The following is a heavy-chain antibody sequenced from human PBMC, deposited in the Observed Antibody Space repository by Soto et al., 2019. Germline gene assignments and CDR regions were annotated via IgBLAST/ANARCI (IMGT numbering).Heavy chain of an antibody. CDR3: ARDVSEYSGCHPASAFDI. Sequence: PGGSLRLSCAASGFTFSSYSMNWVRQAPGKGLEWVSSISSSSSYIYYADSVKGRFTISRDNAKNSLYLQMNSLRAEDTAVYYCARDVSEYSGCHPASAFDICGPATILNVSS. J-gene: IGHJ3*02. D-gene: IGHD5-12*01. V-gene: IGHV3-21*01. CDR2: ISSSSSYI. CDR1: GFTFSSYS.